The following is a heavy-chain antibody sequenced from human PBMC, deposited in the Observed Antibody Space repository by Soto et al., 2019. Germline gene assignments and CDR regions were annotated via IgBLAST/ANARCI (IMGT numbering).Heavy chain of an antibody. CDR1: GFTFSSYS. CDR2: ISSSSSYI. V-gene: IGHV3-21*01. D-gene: IGHD6-19*01. Sequence: EVQLVESGGGLVKPGGSLRLSCAASGFTFSSYSMNWVRQAPGKGLEWVSSISSSSSYIYYADSVKGRFTISRDNAKNSLHLQMNSLRAEDTAVYYCARDRTASSGSFDYWGQGTLVTVSS. J-gene: IGHJ4*02. CDR3: ARDRTASSGSFDY.